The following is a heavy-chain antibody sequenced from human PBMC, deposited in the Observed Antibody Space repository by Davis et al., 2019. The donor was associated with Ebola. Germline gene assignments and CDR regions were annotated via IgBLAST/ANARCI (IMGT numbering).Heavy chain of an antibody. CDR3: ASTARSAGIEGGY. J-gene: IGHJ4*02. Sequence: PSETLSLTCAVYGGSFSGYYWTWIRQPPGKGLEWIGEINHSGSTNYNPSLKSRLTISVDTSKNQFSLKLSSVTAADTAVYYCASTARSAGIEGGYWGQGTLVTVSS. CDR1: GGSFSGYY. D-gene: IGHD2-21*01. CDR2: INHSGST. V-gene: IGHV4-34*01.